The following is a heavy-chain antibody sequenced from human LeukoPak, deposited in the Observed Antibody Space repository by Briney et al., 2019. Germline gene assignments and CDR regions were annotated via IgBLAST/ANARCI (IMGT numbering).Heavy chain of an antibody. J-gene: IGHJ4*02. CDR2: IYSGGST. D-gene: IGHD6-19*01. V-gene: IGHV3-53*01. CDR1: GFTVSSNY. CDR3: ARGRYSSGDYFDY. Sequence: PGGSLRLSCAASGFTVSSNYMSWVRQAPGKGLEWVSVIYSGGSTYYADSVKGRFTISRDNSKNTLYLQMNSLRAEDTAVYYCARGRYSSGDYFDYWGRGPLVTVSS.